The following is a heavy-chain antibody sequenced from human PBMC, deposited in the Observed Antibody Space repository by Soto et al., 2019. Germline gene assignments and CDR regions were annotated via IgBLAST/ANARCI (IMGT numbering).Heavy chain of an antibody. CDR2: IFSNDEK. CDR1: GFSLSNARMG. Sequence: SGPTLVNPTETLTLTCTVSGFSLSNARMGVSWIRQPPGKALEWLAHIFSNDEKSYSTSLKSRLTISKDTSKSQVVLTMTNMDPVDTATYYCARIKRDYYDSSGYCLSDPYYYYGMDVWGQGTTVTVSS. D-gene: IGHD3-22*01. J-gene: IGHJ6*02. CDR3: ARIKRDYYDSSGYCLSDPYYYYGMDV. V-gene: IGHV2-26*01.